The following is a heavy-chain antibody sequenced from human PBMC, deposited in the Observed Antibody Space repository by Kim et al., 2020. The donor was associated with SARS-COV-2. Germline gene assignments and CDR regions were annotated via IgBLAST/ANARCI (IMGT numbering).Heavy chain of an antibody. CDR3: ARGGPITIFGVVTTLYNWFDP. CDR2: IYTSGST. J-gene: IGHJ5*02. CDR1: GGSISSYY. D-gene: IGHD3-3*01. Sequence: SETLSLTCTVSGGSISSYYWSWIRQPAGKGLEWIGRIYTSGSTNYNPSLKSRVTMSVDTSKNQFSLKLSSVTAADTAVYYCARGGPITIFGVVTTLYNWFDPWGQGTLVTVSS. V-gene: IGHV4-4*07.